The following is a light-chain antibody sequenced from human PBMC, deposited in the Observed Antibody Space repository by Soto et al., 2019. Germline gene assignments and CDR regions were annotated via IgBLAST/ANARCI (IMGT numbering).Light chain of an antibody. CDR1: QSINSW. CDR3: QHYNSYSQCT. Sequence: DIQMTQSPSTLSASIGDRVTITCRASQSINSWLAWYQQKPGKAPKLLIYKASTLESGVPSRFSGSGSGTEFTLTISCLQPDDFATYYFQHYNSYSQCTFGPGTKVDIK. J-gene: IGKJ3*01. V-gene: IGKV1-5*03. CDR2: KAS.